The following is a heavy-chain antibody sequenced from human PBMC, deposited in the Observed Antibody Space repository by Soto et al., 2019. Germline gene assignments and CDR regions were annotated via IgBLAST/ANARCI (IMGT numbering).Heavy chain of an antibody. CDR3: ARDRGSGWYIDY. CDR1: GYSISSGYY. V-gene: IGHV4-38-2*02. Sequence: LSLTCAVSGYSISSGYYWGWIRQPPGKGLEWIGSIYHSGSTYYNPSLKSRVTISVDTSKDQFSLKLSSVTAADTAVYYCARDRGSGWYIDYWGQGTLVTVSS. J-gene: IGHJ4*02. D-gene: IGHD6-19*01. CDR2: IYHSGST.